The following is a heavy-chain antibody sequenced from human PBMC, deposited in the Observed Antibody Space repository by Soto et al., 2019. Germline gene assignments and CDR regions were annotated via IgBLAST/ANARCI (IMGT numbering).Heavy chain of an antibody. CDR3: ARYCAGNACYSRHYYAMDV. J-gene: IGHJ6*01. Sequence: QVQLVQSAGEVKKPGASAIVSCQASGYTFRNYIIAWLRQAPGQGLEWMGWISPYNGNTNYARQFRGRVTLTTDTSTSVAYLELRNLGSDDAATDYCARYCAGNACYSRHYYAMDVWGQGTTVYASS. CDR1: GYTFRNYI. CDR2: ISPYNGNT. V-gene: IGHV1-18*01. D-gene: IGHD2-21*02.